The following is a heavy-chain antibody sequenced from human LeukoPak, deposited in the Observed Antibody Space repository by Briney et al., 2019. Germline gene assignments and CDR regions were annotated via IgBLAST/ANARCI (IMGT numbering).Heavy chain of an antibody. Sequence: SETLSLTCAVYGGSFSGYYWSWIRQPPGKGLEWIGEINHSGSTNYNPSLKSRVTISVDTSKNQFSLKLSSVTAADTAVYYCARRLQKSSRGMGAGYFDYWGQGTLVTVSS. CDR2: INHSGST. V-gene: IGHV4-34*01. CDR3: ARRLQKSSRGMGAGYFDY. CDR1: GGSFSGYY. J-gene: IGHJ4*02. D-gene: IGHD4-4*01.